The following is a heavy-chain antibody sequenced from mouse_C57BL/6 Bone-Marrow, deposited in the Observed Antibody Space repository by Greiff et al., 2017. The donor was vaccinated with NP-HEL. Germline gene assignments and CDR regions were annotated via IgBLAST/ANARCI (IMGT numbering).Heavy chain of an antibody. Sequence: QVQLQQSGAELVKPGASVKLSCKASGYTFTSYWMHWVKQRPGQGLEWIGMIHPNSGSTNYNEKFKSKATLTVDKSSSTAYMQLSSLTSEDSAVYYCASGMIYDGYLFDYWGQGTTLTVSS. D-gene: IGHD2-3*01. CDR3: ASGMIYDGYLFDY. CDR2: IHPNSGST. V-gene: IGHV1-64*01. CDR1: GYTFTSYW. J-gene: IGHJ2*01.